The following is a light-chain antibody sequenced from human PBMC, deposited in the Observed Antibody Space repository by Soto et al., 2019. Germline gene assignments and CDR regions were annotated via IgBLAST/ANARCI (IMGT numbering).Light chain of an antibody. V-gene: IGKV3-15*01. CDR1: RSVSSN. Sequence: EIVMTQSPATLSVSPGERATLSCRASRSVSSNLAWYQQRPGQAPRLLIYSASTRATGIPARFSGSGSGTEFTLTISSLQSEDFSVYYCQQYNKWPLFTFGPGTRVDIK. CDR3: QQYNKWPLFT. J-gene: IGKJ3*01. CDR2: SAS.